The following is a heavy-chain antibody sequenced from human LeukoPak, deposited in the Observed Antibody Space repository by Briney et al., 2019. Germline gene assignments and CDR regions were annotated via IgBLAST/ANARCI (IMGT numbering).Heavy chain of an antibody. Sequence: GGSLRLSCAASGFTFSSYAMHWVRQAPGKGLEWVAVISYDGSNKYYADSVKGRFTISRDNSKNTLYLQMNSLRAEDTAVYYCARGVDDWSGYDTYYFDYWGQGTLVAVSS. J-gene: IGHJ4*02. CDR2: ISYDGSNK. D-gene: IGHD5-12*01. CDR3: ARGVDDWSGYDTYYFDY. CDR1: GFTFSSYA. V-gene: IGHV3-30*01.